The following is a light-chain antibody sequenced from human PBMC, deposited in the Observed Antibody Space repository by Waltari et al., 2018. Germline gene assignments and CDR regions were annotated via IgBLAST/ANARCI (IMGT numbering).Light chain of an antibody. CDR2: GAY. CDR3: QQFNNYLIT. J-gene: IGKJ5*01. V-gene: IGKV3-15*01. CDR1: QSVGSN. Sequence: EIVLTQSPPTLSVSPGDTASLSCRASQSVGSNLAWYQQKPGQAPRLLIYGAYNRATGIPARFSGSGSGTEFTLTISSLQSEDFAVYYCQQFNNYLITFGQGTRLEIK.